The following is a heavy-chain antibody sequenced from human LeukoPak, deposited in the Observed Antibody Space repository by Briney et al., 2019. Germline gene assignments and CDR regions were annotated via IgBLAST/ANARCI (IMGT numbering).Heavy chain of an antibody. CDR1: GGSISSYY. CDR2: IYYSGST. V-gene: IGHV4-59*01. D-gene: IGHD6-19*01. CDR3: ARTKGEQWLTTQGYDAFDI. Sequence: PSETLSLTCTVSGGSISSYYWSWNRQPPGKGLEWIGYIYYSGSTNYNPSLKSRVTISVDTSKNQFSLKLSSVTAADTAVYYCARTKGEQWLTTQGYDAFDIWGQGTMVTVSS. J-gene: IGHJ3*02.